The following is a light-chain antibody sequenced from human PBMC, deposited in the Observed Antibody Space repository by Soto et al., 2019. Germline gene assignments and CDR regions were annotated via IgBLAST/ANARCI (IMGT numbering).Light chain of an antibody. J-gene: IGKJ1*01. V-gene: IGKV1-12*02. CDR1: QSSSSW. CDR2: AAS. CDR3: QQANSFPWT. Sequence: DLQMTQSPSSVSASVGDRVTITCRASQSSSSWIAWYQQKPGKAPKLLIYAASSLQSGVPSRFIGSGSGTDFTLTINSLQPEDFATYYCQQANSFPWTFGQGTKVEIK.